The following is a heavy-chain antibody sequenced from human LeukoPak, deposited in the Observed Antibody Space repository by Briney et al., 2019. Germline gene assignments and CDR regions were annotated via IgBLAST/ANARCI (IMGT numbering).Heavy chain of an antibody. V-gene: IGHV1-24*01. Sequence: GASVKVSCKVSGYTLTELSMHWVRQAPGKGLEWMGGFDPEDGETIYAQKFQGRVTMTEDTSTDTAYMELSSLRSEDTAVYYCATERPFGEQWLVRSFDYWSQGTLVTVSS. CDR3: ATERPFGEQWLVRSFDY. CDR2: FDPEDGET. J-gene: IGHJ4*02. CDR1: GYTLTELS. D-gene: IGHD6-19*01.